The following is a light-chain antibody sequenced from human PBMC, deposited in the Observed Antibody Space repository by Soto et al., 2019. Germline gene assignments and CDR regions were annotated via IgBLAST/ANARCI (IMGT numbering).Light chain of an antibody. CDR1: QSIRRW. J-gene: IGKJ1*01. V-gene: IGKV1-5*01. CDR3: QQYDNWPWT. Sequence: TQMTQSPSTLSASVGDRVTINCRASQSIRRWLAWYQQRPGKAPKVLIYDASSLESGVPSRFSGSGSGTEFTLTISSLQPDDFATYYCQQYDNWPWTFGQGTKVDIK. CDR2: DAS.